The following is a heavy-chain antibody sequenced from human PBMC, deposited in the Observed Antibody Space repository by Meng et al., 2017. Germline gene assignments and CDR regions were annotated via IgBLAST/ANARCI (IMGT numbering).Heavy chain of an antibody. CDR2: ISGSASTI. J-gene: IGHJ6*02. V-gene: IGHV3-11*01. D-gene: IGHD3-10*01. CDR3: ARGPYYDSGYGMDV. CDR1: GFIFSDYY. Sequence: GGSLRLSCAASGFIFSDYYISWIRQAPGKGLEWISYISGSASTIYYADSVKGRFTISRDSAKNSLYLQMNSLRAEDTAVYYCARGPYYDSGYGMDVWGQGTTVTVSS.